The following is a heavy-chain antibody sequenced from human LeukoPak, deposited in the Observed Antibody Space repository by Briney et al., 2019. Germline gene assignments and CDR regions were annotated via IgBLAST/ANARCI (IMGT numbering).Heavy chain of an antibody. Sequence: GGSLRLSCAASGFTFSSYGMHWVRQAPGKGLDWVAFIHHDGSNKYYADSVRGRFTISRDNSKNTLYLQMNSLRAEDTAVYYCAREGSGGYCSGGSCYGCRYWGQGTLVTVSS. CDR2: IHHDGSNK. D-gene: IGHD2-15*01. CDR3: AREGSGGYCSGGSCYGCRY. V-gene: IGHV3-30*02. CDR1: GFTFSSYG. J-gene: IGHJ4*02.